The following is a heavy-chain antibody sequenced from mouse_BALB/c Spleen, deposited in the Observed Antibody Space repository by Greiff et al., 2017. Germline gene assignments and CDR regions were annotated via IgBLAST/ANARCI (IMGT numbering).Heavy chain of an antibody. CDR3: ARPSTMDKGFAY. J-gene: IGHJ3*01. D-gene: IGHD2-1*01. CDR1: GYTYTSYW. V-gene: IGHV1-69*02. CDR2: IDPSDSET. Sequence: QVQLQQPGAELVKPGAPVKLSCKASGYTYTSYWMNWVKQRPGRGLEWIGRIDPSDSETHYNQKFKDKATLTVDKSSSTAYIQLSSLTSEDSAVYYCARPSTMDKGFAYWGQGTLVTVSA.